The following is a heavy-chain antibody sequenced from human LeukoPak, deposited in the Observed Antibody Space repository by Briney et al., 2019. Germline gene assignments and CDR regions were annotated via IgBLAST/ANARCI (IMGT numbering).Heavy chain of an antibody. V-gene: IGHV4-59*12. J-gene: IGHJ4*02. CDR2: IYYSGST. Sequence: PSETLSLTCTVSGGSISSYYWSWIRQPPGKGLEWIGYIYYSGSTYYNPSLKSRVTISVDTSKNQFSLKLSSVTAADTAVYYCARENYDSSGYYDYWGQGTLVTVSS. D-gene: IGHD3-22*01. CDR3: ARENYDSSGYYDY. CDR1: GGSISSYY.